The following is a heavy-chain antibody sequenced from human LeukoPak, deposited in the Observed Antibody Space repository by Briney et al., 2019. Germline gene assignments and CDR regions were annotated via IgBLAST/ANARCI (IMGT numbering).Heavy chain of an antibody. CDR2: ISAYNGYT. Sequence: ASVKVSCKASGYTFTNYGISWVRQAPGQGLEWMGWISAYNGYTNYAQKLQARVTMTTDTSTSTVYMELRSLRSDDTAVYYCARVPSAPDAFDIWGQGTMVTVSS. CDR3: ARVPSAPDAFDI. V-gene: IGHV1-18*01. J-gene: IGHJ3*02. D-gene: IGHD1-26*01. CDR1: GYTFTNYG.